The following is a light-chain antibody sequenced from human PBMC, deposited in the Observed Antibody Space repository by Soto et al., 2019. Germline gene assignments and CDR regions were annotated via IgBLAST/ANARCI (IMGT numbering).Light chain of an antibody. J-gene: IGKJ3*01. CDR3: QHRNDWPPT. V-gene: IGKV3D-15*01. Sequence: EIVMTQSPATLSVSPGERATLSCRASQSVSSNLAWYQQKPGQAPRLLIYGASTRATGLPARFSGSGSGTDFSLIIISLDPEDFAAYYCQHRNDWPPTFGPGTKVDIK. CDR2: GAS. CDR1: QSVSSN.